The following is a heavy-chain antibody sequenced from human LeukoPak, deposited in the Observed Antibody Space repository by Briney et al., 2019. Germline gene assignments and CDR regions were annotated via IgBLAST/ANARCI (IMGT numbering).Heavy chain of an antibody. Sequence: SQTLSLTCGISGDSVSSKSGGWNWIRQSPSRGLEWLGRTYYTSKWYNEYAVSMKSRITINSNTYKNQLSLHLDSVTPDDTAVYYCAREQLWSGPNRFDSWGQGTLVTVSS. CDR3: AREQLWSGPNRFDS. CDR1: GDSVSSKSGG. J-gene: IGHJ5*01. V-gene: IGHV6-1*01. CDR2: TYYTSKWYN. D-gene: IGHD3-10*02.